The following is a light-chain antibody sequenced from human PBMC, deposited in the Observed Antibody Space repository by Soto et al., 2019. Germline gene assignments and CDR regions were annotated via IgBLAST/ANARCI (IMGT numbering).Light chain of an antibody. CDR3: QQYASFLRT. V-gene: IGKV3-20*01. CDR2: GAS. J-gene: IGKJ1*01. Sequence: EIVLTQSPGTLSMSGGERATLSCRASQSVSSGYLAWYQQKPGQAPRLLIYGASRRATGIPDRFSGSGSGTDFTLTISRLEPEDFAVYYCQQYASFLRTFGQGTKVEIK. CDR1: QSVSSGY.